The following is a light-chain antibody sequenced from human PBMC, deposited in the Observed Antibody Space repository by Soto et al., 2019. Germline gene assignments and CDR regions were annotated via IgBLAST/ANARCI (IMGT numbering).Light chain of an antibody. V-gene: IGKV3-20*01. CDR3: QQYGSSPT. J-gene: IGKJ4*01. Sequence: DIVLTESPATLSLSPGERATLSCRASQSVTTFLALYQQKPDQAPRLLIDAAYRGASSIPARFSGSGAGTVATTIISSLEPEDFAVYYCQQYGSSPTFGGGTKVDIK. CDR1: QSVTTF. CDR2: AAY.